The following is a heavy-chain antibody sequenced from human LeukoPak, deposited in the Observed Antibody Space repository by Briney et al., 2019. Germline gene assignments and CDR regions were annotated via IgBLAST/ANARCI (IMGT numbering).Heavy chain of an antibody. Sequence: GGTLRLSCAAIGFTSNYWMHWVRQAPGKGLVWVSRISGDGSTTFYADSVKGRFTISRDNSKNTLYLQMNSLRAEDTAVYYCTRGYSGYGNFDCWGQGTLVTVSS. J-gene: IGHJ4*02. V-gene: IGHV3-74*01. CDR2: ISGDGSTT. CDR3: TRGYSGYGNFDC. D-gene: IGHD5-12*01. CDR1: GFTSNYW.